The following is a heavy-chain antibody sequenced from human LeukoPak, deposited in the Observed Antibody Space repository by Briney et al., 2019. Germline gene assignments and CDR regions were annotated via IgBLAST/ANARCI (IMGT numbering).Heavy chain of an antibody. J-gene: IGHJ4*02. CDR1: GYTFTGYY. D-gene: IGHD2-2*01. Sequence: GASVKVSCKASGYTFTGYYMHWVRQAPGQGLEWMGCINPNSGGTNYAQKFQGRVTMTRDTSISTAYMELSRLRSDDTAVYYCASIYCSSPSCLDYFDYWGQGTLVTVSS. CDR2: INPNSGGT. CDR3: ASIYCSSPSCLDYFDY. V-gene: IGHV1-2*02.